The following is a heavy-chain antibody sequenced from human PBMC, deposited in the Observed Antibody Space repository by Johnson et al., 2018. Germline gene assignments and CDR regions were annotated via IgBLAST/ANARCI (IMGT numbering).Heavy chain of an antibody. Sequence: QVQLVESGGGVVQPGRSLRLSCAASGFTFSIYGMHWVRQAPGKGLEWVEVISYDGRNKYYANSVKGTFTISRDNSKNTLYLQMGSLWADDMAVVYCASSMYSSSWDDAFDIWGQGTIVIVSS. CDR3: ASSMYSSSWDDAFDI. V-gene: IGHV3-30*03. J-gene: IGHJ3*02. CDR1: GFTFSIYG. CDR2: ISYDGRNK. D-gene: IGHD6-13*01.